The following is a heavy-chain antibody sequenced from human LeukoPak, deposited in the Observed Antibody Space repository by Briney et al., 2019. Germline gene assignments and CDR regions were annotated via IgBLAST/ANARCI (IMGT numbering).Heavy chain of an antibody. CDR2: ISGSGGST. CDR3: AKAAVAVNRNFDY. D-gene: IGHD6-19*01. V-gene: IGHV3-23*01. J-gene: IGHJ4*02. Sequence: GGSLRLSCAASGFTFSSYAMTWDRQAPGKGLEWVSGISGSGGSTHYADSVKGRFPISRDNSKNTLYLQMNSLRAEDTAVYYCAKAAVAVNRNFDYWGQGTLVTVSS. CDR1: GFTFSSYA.